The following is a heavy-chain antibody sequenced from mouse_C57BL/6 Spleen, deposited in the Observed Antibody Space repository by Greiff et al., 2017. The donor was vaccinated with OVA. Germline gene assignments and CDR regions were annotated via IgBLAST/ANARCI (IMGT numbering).Heavy chain of an antibody. J-gene: IGHJ2*01. CDR3: ARRRDYYSNYFDY. D-gene: IGHD2-5*01. CDR1: GYTFTSYW. Sequence: QVQLKQPGAELVKPGASVKMSCKASGYTFTSYWITWVKQRPGQVLEWIGDIYPGSGSTNYNEKFKSKATLTVDTSSSTAYMQLSSLTSEDSAVYYCARRRDYYSNYFDYWGQGTTLTVSS. V-gene: IGHV1-55*01. CDR2: IYPGSGST.